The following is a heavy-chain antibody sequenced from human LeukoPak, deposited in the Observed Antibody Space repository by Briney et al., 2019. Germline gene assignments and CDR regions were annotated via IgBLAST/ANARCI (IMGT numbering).Heavy chain of an antibody. D-gene: IGHD3-22*01. V-gene: IGHV3-66*01. Sequence: GGSLRLSCAASGFTVSSNYMSWVRQAPGKGLEWVSVIYSGGSTYYADSEKGRFTISRDNSKNTLYLQMNSLRAEDTAVYYCAREGGHTYYYDSSGYYSYWCQGTLVTVSS. CDR3: AREGGHTYYYDSSGYYSY. CDR1: GFTVSSNY. J-gene: IGHJ4*02. CDR2: IYSGGST.